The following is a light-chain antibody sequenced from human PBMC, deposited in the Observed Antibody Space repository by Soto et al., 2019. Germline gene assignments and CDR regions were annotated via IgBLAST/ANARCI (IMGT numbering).Light chain of an antibody. Sequence: EIGLTQSPATLSVSPGERATLSCRASQSVSSNLAWYQQKPGQAPRLLIYGASTRATGIPARFSGSGSGTEFTLTISSLQSEDFAVYYCQQYNNWPPVTFGQGTRLEIK. CDR1: QSVSSN. CDR3: QQYNNWPPVT. J-gene: IGKJ5*01. V-gene: IGKV3-15*01. CDR2: GAS.